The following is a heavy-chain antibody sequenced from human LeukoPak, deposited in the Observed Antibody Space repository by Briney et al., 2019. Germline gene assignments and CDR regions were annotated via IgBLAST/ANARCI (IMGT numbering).Heavy chain of an antibody. Sequence: ASVKVSCKASGYTFTDYYMHWVRQAPGQGLEWMGWINPNSGGTNYAQKFQGRVTMTRYTSIRTAYMELSRLRSDDTAVYYCAIEFATVVVSAAISAFDIWGQGTMVTVSS. D-gene: IGHD2-2*02. CDR3: AIEFATVVVSAAISAFDI. CDR2: INPNSGGT. V-gene: IGHV1-2*02. CDR1: GYTFTDYY. J-gene: IGHJ3*02.